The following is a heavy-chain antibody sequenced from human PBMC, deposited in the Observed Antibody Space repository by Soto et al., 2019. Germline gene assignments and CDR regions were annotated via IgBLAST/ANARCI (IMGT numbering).Heavy chain of an antibody. CDR3: AMTTVTHYYYYYGLDV. D-gene: IGHD4-17*01. CDR2: IYYSGST. Sequence: PSETLSLTCTVSGGSISSGGYYWSWIRQHPGKGLEWIGYIYYSGSTYYNPSLKSRVTISVDTSKNQFSLKLSSVTAADTAAYYCAMTTVTHYYYYYGLDVWGQGTAVTVSS. V-gene: IGHV4-31*03. CDR1: GGSISSGGYY. J-gene: IGHJ6*02.